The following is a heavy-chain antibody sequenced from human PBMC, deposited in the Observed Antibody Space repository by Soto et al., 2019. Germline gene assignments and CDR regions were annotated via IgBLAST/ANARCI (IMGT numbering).Heavy chain of an antibody. CDR3: ARDRSGWYLGWFDP. CDR2: ISYDGSNK. CDR1: GFTFSSYG. J-gene: IGHJ5*02. V-gene: IGHV3-30*03. Sequence: GGSLRLSCAASGFTFSSYGMHWVRQAPGKGLEWVAVISYDGSNKYYADSVKGRFTISRDNSKNSLYLQMNSLRAEDTAVYYCARDRSGWYLGWFDPWGQGTLVTVSS. D-gene: IGHD6-19*01.